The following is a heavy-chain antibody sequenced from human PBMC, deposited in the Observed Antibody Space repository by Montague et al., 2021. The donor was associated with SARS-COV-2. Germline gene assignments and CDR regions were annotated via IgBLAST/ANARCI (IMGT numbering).Heavy chain of an antibody. V-gene: IGHV4-4*08. Sequence: SETRSLTCTVSNGSITDYFWNWIRQPPTKGLEWIGFFSTTGSTSYNPSLKSRVTFPVDTSKNQFSLKLTSVTAADTAVYYCAGGRGLLLDYWGQGSLVTVSS. CDR2: FSTTGST. CDR1: NGSITDYF. CDR3: AGGRGLLLDY. J-gene: IGHJ4*02. D-gene: IGHD3-16*01.